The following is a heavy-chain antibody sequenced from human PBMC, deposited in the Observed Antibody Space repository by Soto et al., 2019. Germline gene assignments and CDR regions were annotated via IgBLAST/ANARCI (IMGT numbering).Heavy chain of an antibody. D-gene: IGHD3-10*01. CDR3: ARDQNGSGNYYTRYFDY. V-gene: IGHV3-48*01. CDR1: GFTFSSYS. J-gene: IGHJ4*02. Sequence: GESLKISCAASGFTFSSYSMNWVRQAPGKGLEWVSYISSSSSTIYYADSVKGRFTISRDNAKNQFSLNLSSVTAADTAVYYCARDQNGSGNYYTRYFDYWGQGTLVTVSS. CDR2: ISSSSSTI.